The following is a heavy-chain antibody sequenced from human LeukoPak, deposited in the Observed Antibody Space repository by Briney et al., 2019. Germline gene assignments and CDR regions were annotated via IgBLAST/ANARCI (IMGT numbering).Heavy chain of an antibody. CDR2: MNAGNGNT. J-gene: IGHJ6*03. D-gene: IGHD2-15*01. CDR1: GYIFTDYA. V-gene: IGHV1-3*01. Sequence: SVKVSCKASGYIFTDYAIHWLRQAPGQRPEWMGWMNAGNGNTKYSQKFQGRITLIRDTSAATAYMELSSLRHDDLAVYYCARGRGTSGSNRDFYYYYYMDVWGKGTTVTVSS. CDR3: ARGRGTSGSNRDFYYYYYMDV.